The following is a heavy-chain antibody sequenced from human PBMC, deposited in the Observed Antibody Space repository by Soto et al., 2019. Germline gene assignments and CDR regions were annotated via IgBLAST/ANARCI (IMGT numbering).Heavy chain of an antibody. CDR2: ISYDGSNK. CDR1: GFTFSSYA. J-gene: IGHJ4*02. D-gene: IGHD2-8*01. Sequence: GGSLRLSCVASGFTFSSYAMHWVRQAPGKGLEWVAVISYDGSNKYYADSVKGRFTISRDNSKNTLYLQMNSLRAEDTAVYYCARDTIDAIGYCTNGVCYLFDYWGQGTLVTVSS. CDR3: ARDTIDAIGYCTNGVCYLFDY. V-gene: IGHV3-30-3*01.